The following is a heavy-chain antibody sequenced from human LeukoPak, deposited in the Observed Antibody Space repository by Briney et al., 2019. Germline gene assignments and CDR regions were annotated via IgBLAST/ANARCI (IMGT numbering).Heavy chain of an antibody. D-gene: IGHD3-10*01. CDR2: IYHSGST. J-gene: IGHJ4*02. CDR3: AREDGYGSGSIDY. Sequence: SETLSLTCTVSGYSISSGYYWGWIRQPPGKGLEWIGSIYHSGSTYYNPSLKSRVTISVDTSKNQFFLKLSSVTAADTAVYYCAREDGYGSGSIDYWGQGTLVTVSS. CDR1: GYSISSGYY. V-gene: IGHV4-38-2*02.